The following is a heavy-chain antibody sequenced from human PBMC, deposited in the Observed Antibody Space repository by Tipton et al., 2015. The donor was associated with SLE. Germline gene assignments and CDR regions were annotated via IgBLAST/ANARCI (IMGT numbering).Heavy chain of an antibody. Sequence: TLSLTCAVYGGSFSFYYWSWIRQPPGKGLEWIGEINHSGSTNYNPSLKSRVTISVDTSKNQFSLKLSSVTAADTAVYYCARLTIFGVVIIGNYYYYMDVWGKGTTVTVSS. CDR2: INHSGST. CDR1: GGSFSFYY. D-gene: IGHD3-3*01. CDR3: ARLTIFGVVIIGNYYYYMDV. V-gene: IGHV4-34*01. J-gene: IGHJ6*03.